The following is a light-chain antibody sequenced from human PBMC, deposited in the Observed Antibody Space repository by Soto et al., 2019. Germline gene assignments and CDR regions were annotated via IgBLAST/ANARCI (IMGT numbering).Light chain of an antibody. CDR1: SSDIGGYNY. J-gene: IGLJ2*01. Sequence: QSALTQPASVSGSPGQSITISCTGTSSDIGGYNYVSWYQQHTGKVPKLIIFEVTTRPSGVSNRFSGSKSGNTASLTISGLQADDEADYYCCSFAGTYTIFGGGTKLT. V-gene: IGLV2-14*01. CDR2: EVT. CDR3: CSFAGTYTI.